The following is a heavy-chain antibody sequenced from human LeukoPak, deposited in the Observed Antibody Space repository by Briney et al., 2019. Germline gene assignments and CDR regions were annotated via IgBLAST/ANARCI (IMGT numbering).Heavy chain of an antibody. CDR2: IWYDGRKT. CDR3: ARGGGYYDSSGYPLLDY. D-gene: IGHD3-22*01. V-gene: IGHV3-33*01. CDR1: GFKFSDYG. J-gene: IGHJ4*02. Sequence: PGRSLRLSCAASGFKFSDYGMYWVRQAPGKGLEWVALIWYDGRKTHYGDSVKGRFTVARDNSDNTLHLQMNTLRAEDTAVYYCARGGGYYDSSGYPLLDYWGQGTLVTVSS.